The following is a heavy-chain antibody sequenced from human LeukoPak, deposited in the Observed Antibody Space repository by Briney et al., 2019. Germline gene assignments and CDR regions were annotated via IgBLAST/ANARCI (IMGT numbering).Heavy chain of an antibody. J-gene: IGHJ3*02. V-gene: IGHV3-30*02. D-gene: IGHD2/OR15-2a*01. Sequence: ARSLRLSCAASGFTFSSYGMHWVRQAPGKGLEWVSFIRYDGSNKYYADSLKGRFTISRDNSKNTLYLQMNSLRVEDTAVYSCARGPSRYYSGVDAFDIWGQGTMVTVSS. CDR1: GFTFSSYG. CDR2: IRYDGSNK. CDR3: ARGPSRYYSGVDAFDI.